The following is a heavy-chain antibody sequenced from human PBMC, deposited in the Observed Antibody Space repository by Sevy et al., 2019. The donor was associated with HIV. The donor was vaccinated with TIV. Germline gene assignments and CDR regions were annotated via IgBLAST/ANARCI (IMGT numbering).Heavy chain of an antibody. CDR1: GFTFDDYT. J-gene: IGHJ4*02. CDR2: ISWDGGST. V-gene: IGHV3-43*01. D-gene: IGHD6-19*01. Sequence: GGSLRLSCAASGFTFDDYTMHWVRQAPGKGLEWVSLISWDGGSTYYADSVKGRITISRDNSKNSLYLQMNSLRTEDTALYYCAKATGYSSGWGIDYWGQGTLVTVSS. CDR3: AKATGYSSGWGIDY.